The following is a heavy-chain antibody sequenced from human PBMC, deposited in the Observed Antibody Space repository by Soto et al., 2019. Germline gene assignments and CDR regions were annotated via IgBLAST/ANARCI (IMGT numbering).Heavy chain of an antibody. Sequence: QVQLVQSGAEVKKPGSSVKVSCKASGGTFSSYAISWVRQAPGQGLEWMGGILPIFGPAKYTQKFQGRVTITVDESTSTAYMELSRLRSEDTAVYYCARGGFSSSWRLDYWGQGTLVTVSS. CDR2: ILPIFGPA. CDR3: ARGGFSSSWRLDY. D-gene: IGHD6-13*01. CDR1: GGTFSSYA. V-gene: IGHV1-69*01. J-gene: IGHJ4*02.